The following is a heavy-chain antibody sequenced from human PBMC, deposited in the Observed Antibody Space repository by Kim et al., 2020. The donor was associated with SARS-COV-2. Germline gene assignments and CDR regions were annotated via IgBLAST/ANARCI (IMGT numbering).Heavy chain of an antibody. V-gene: IGHV4-4*02. J-gene: IGHJ5*02. Sequence: SETLSLTCAVSDGSISSKWWTWVRQPPGKGLEWIGEIFHSGSTNYNPSLKSRVTMSVDKPKNQFSLKLSSVTAADTAVYYCSRVDADSGNFFWFDPWGQGTLVRLST. CDR2: IFHSGST. CDR1: DGSISSKW. CDR3: SRVDADSGNFFWFDP. D-gene: IGHD1-26*01.